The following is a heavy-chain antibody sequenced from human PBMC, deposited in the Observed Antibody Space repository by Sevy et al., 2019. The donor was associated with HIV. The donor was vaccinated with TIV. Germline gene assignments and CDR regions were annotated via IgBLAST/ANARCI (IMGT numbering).Heavy chain of an antibody. CDR2: IYSDGST. V-gene: IGHV3-66*01. J-gene: IGHJ4*02. CDR3: ARGKSGYCYGLDY. Sequence: GWSLRLSCAASGFPVSSNYMSWVRQAPGKGLEWVSVIYSDGSTYHADSVKGRFTISRDNSKNTLYLQMNSLRVEDTAVYYCARGKSGYCYGLDYWGQGTLVTVSS. CDR1: GFPVSSNY. D-gene: IGHD5-18*01.